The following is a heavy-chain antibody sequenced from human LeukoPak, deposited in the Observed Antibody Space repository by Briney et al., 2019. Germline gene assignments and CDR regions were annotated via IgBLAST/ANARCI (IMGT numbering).Heavy chain of an antibody. J-gene: IGHJ5*02. CDR2: ISSSSYI. D-gene: IGHD6-19*01. CDR3: ARVAVAVNNWFDP. Sequence: GGSLRLSCAASAFTFSSYSMNWVRQAPGKGLEWVSSISSSSYIYYADSVKGRFTISRDNAKNSLYLQMNSLRAEDTAVYYCARVAVAVNNWFDPWGQGTLVTVSS. CDR1: AFTFSSYS. V-gene: IGHV3-21*01.